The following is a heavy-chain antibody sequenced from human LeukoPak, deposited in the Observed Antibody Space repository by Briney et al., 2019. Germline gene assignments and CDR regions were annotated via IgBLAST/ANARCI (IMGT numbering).Heavy chain of an antibody. Sequence: SETLSLTCTVSGGSIRSYYWSWIRQPAGKGLEWIGRIYTSGSSNYNPSLKSRVTMSVDTSKNQFSLKLSSVTAADTAVYYCAREQQLANYFDYWGQGTLVTVSS. V-gene: IGHV4-4*07. J-gene: IGHJ4*02. CDR3: AREQQLANYFDY. CDR2: IYTSGSS. D-gene: IGHD6-13*01. CDR1: GGSIRSYY.